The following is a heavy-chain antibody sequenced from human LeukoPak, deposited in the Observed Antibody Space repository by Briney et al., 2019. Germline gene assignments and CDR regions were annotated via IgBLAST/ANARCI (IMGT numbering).Heavy chain of an antibody. Sequence: ASVKVSCKASGYTFTGYYMHWVRQAPGQGLEWMGRIIPILGIANYAQKFQGRVTITADKSTSTAYMELSSLRSEDTAVYYCARDRSAYYYGSGSPDYWGQGTLVTVSS. J-gene: IGHJ4*02. D-gene: IGHD3-10*01. CDR1: GYTFTGYY. V-gene: IGHV1-69*04. CDR2: IIPILGIA. CDR3: ARDRSAYYYGSGSPDY.